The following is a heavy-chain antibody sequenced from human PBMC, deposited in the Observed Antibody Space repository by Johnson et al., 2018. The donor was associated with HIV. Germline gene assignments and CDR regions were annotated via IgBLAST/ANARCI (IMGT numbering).Heavy chain of an antibody. CDR3: ASSTVMMTDDAFDI. V-gene: IGHV3-7*05. CDR2: INQYGSEE. CDR1: GFAFGSYW. D-gene: IGHD4-11*01. Sequence: MQLVESGGGLVQPGGSLRLSCAASGFAFGSYWMHWVRQAPGKGLQWVANINQYGSEEYYVDSVKGRFTISRDNAKNSMYLQMNTLNAEDTAVYYCASSTVMMTDDAFDIWGQGTVVTVSP. J-gene: IGHJ3*02.